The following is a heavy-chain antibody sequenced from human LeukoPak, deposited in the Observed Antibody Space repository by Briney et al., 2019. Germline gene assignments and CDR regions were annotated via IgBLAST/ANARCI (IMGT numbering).Heavy chain of an antibody. CDR3: ARVLNGPGDY. Sequence: SETLSLTCAVYGGSFSGYYWSWIRQPPGKGLEWIGEINHSGSTNYNPSLKSRVTISVDTSKNQFSLKLSSVTAADTAVYYCARVLNGPGDYWGQGTLVTVSS. J-gene: IGHJ4*02. CDR1: GGSFSGYY. CDR2: INHSGST. D-gene: IGHD2-15*01. V-gene: IGHV4-34*01.